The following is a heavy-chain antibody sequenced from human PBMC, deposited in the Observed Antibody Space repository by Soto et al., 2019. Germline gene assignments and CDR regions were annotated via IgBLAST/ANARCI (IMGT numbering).Heavy chain of an antibody. CDR1: GFPFSSYA. D-gene: IGHD4-17*01. V-gene: IGHV3-30-3*01. CDR3: ARDRSEDYGDYYYYYGMDV. Sequence: GGSLRLSCAASGFPFSSYAMHWVRQAPGKGLEWVAVISYDGSNKYYADSVKGRFTISRDNSKNTLYLQMNSLRAEDTAVYYCARDRSEDYGDYYYYYGMDVWGQGTTVTVSS. CDR2: ISYDGSNK. J-gene: IGHJ6*02.